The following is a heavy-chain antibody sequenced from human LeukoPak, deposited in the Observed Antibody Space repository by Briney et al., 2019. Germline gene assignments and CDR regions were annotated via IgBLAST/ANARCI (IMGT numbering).Heavy chain of an antibody. CDR1: GFTFSSYA. J-gene: IGHJ4*02. Sequence: GGSLRLSCAASGFTFSSYAMHWVRQAPGKGLEWVAVISYDGSNKNYADSVKGRFTISRDNSKNTLYLQMNSLRAEDTAVYYCARDLSSGWLDYWGQGTLVTVSS. CDR3: ARDLSSGWLDY. V-gene: IGHV3-30*04. CDR2: ISYDGSNK. D-gene: IGHD6-19*01.